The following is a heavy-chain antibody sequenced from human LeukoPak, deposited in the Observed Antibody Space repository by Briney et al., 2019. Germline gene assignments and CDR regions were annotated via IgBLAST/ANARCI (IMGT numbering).Heavy chain of an antibody. CDR2: ISTYNGNT. J-gene: IGHJ1*01. D-gene: IGHD3-10*01. CDR1: GYTFTTYG. V-gene: IGHV1-18*01. Sequence: ASVKVSCKTSGYTFTTYGITWVRQAPGQGLEWMGWISTYNGNTNYAQKFQGRVTMTTDTSTSTVYMELRRLRSDDTAVYYGTRDQSITMLRGVITYFHYWGQGTLVTVSS. CDR3: TRDQSITMLRGVITYFHY.